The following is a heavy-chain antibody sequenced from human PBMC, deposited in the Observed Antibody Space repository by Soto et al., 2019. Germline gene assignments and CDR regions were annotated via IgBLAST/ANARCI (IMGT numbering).Heavy chain of an antibody. CDR2: ISYDGSNK. J-gene: IGHJ4*02. V-gene: IGHV3-30-3*01. Sequence: QVQLVESGGGVVQPGRSLRLSCAASGFTFSSYAMHWVRQAPGKGLEWVAVISYDGSNKYYADSVKGRFTISRDKSKNTLYLQMNSLRAEDTAVYYCAREGGGAGRDYYDSSGYYLDYWGQGTLVTVSS. CDR3: AREGGGAGRDYYDSSGYYLDY. D-gene: IGHD3-22*01. CDR1: GFTFSSYA.